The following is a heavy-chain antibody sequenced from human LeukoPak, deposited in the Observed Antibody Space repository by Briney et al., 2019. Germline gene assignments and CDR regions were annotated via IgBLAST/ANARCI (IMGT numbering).Heavy chain of an antibody. V-gene: IGHV3-74*01. D-gene: IGHD3-10*01. CDR2: IDTDGSST. CDR3: ARDGDYYADH. CDR1: GFTFSSYS. Sequence: GGSLRLSCAASGFTFSSYSMNWVRQAPGKGLVWVSRIDTDGSSTVYADSMNGRFTISRDNAKNTLYLQMNSLRAEDTAVYYCARDGDYYADHWGQGTLVTVSS. J-gene: IGHJ1*01.